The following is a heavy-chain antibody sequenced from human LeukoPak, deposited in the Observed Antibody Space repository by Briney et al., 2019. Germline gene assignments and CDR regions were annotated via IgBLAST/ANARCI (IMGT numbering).Heavy chain of an antibody. J-gene: IGHJ5*02. V-gene: IGHV3-30*18. Sequence: SGGSLRLSCAASGFTFSSYGMHWVRQAPGKGLEWGAVISYDGSNKYYADSVKGRFTISRDNSKNTLYLQMNGLRAEDTAVYYCAKDTAHYYYDSSGPRFDPWGQGTLVTVSS. CDR3: AKDTAHYYYDSSGPRFDP. D-gene: IGHD3-22*01. CDR2: ISYDGSNK. CDR1: GFTFSSYG.